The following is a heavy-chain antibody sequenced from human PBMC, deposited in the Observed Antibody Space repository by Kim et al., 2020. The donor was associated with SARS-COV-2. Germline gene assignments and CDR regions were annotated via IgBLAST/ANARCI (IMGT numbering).Heavy chain of an antibody. D-gene: IGHD2-2*01. V-gene: IGHV1-46*01. Sequence: QKFQGRVTMTRDTSTSTVYMELSSLRSEDTAVYYCARDNCSSTSCRYFDIWGQGTMVTVSS. CDR3: ARDNCSSTSCRYFDI. J-gene: IGHJ3*02.